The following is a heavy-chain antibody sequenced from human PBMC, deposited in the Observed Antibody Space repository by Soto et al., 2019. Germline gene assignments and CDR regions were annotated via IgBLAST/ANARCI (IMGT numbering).Heavy chain of an antibody. Sequence: GASVKVSCKASGYTFTSYDINWVRQATGQGLEWMGWMNPNSGNTGYAQKFQGRVTMTRDTSASTVYMELSSLRSEDTAVYYCAREGTAAAGTGWFDPWGQGTLVTVSS. V-gene: IGHV1-8*01. CDR2: MNPNSGNT. CDR3: AREGTAAAGTGWFDP. CDR1: GYTFTSYD. D-gene: IGHD6-13*01. J-gene: IGHJ5*02.